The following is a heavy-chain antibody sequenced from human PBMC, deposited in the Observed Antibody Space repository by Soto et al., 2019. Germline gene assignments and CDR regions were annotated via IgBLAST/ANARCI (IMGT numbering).Heavy chain of an antibody. V-gene: IGHV1-69*02. CDR1: GGTFSSYT. CDR2: IIPILGIA. CDR3: VCYLTGGALRMDV. D-gene: IGHD3-9*01. J-gene: IGHJ6*02. Sequence: ASVKVSCKASGGTFSSYTISWVRQAPGQGLEWMGRIIPILGIANYAQKFQGRVTITADKSTSTAYMELSSLRSEDTAVYYCVCYLTGGALRMDVWGQGTTVTVSS.